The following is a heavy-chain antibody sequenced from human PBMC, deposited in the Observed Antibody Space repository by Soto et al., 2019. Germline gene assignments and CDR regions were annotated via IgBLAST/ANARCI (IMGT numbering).Heavy chain of an antibody. CDR1: GFTFSSYS. J-gene: IGHJ4*02. CDR3: ARAPRGVRVYFDY. V-gene: IGHV3-48*01. CDR2: ISSSSSTI. D-gene: IGHD3-10*01. Sequence: GGSLRLSCAASGFTFSSYSMNWVRQAPGKGLEWVSYISSSSSTIYYADSVKGRFTISRDNAKNSLYLQMNSLRAEDTAVYYCARAPRGVRVYFDYWGQGTLVTVSS.